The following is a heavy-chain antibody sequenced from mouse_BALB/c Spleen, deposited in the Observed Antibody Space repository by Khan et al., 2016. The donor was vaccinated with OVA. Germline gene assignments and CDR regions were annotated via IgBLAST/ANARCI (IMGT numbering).Heavy chain of an antibody. V-gene: IGHV1-5*01. J-gene: IGHJ2*01. CDR1: GYTFTSYW. CDR3: TRNGFGNYESWDY. D-gene: IGHD2-1*01. CDR2: IYPGNSDT. Sequence: VQLQQSGTVLARPGASVKMSCKASGYTFTSYWMHWVKQRPGQGLEWIGAIYPGNSDTNYNQKFKGKAKLTAVTSTSTAYMELNSLTNEDSAVYSCTRNGFGNYESWDYWGQGTTLTVSS.